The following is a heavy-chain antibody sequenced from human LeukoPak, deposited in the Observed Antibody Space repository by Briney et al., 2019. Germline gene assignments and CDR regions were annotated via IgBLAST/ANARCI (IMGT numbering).Heavy chain of an antibody. CDR3: ARPLGTGAFGELS. Sequence: GGSLRLSCAASGFTFSDYYMSWIRQAQGNGLEWVSYISSSSSYTNYADSVKGRFTISRDNAKNSLYLQMNSLRAEDTAVYYCARPLGTGAFGELSWGQGTLVTVSS. CDR1: GFTFSDYY. J-gene: IGHJ5*01. CDR2: ISSSSSYT. D-gene: IGHD3-10*01. V-gene: IGHV3-11*06.